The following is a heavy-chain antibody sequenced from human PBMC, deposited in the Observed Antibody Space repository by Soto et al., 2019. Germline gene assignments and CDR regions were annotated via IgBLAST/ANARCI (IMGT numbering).Heavy chain of an antibody. Sequence: EVQLVESGGGLVKPGGSLRLSCAASGFTFSSYSMNWVRQAPGKGLEWVSSISSSSSYIYYADSVKGRFTISRDNAKNSLYRRTNGQRAEDTDVYYCARDSGYFSISSCYATYYFDYWGQGTLVTVSS. V-gene: IGHV3-21*01. CDR1: GFTFSSYS. D-gene: IGHD2-2*01. CDR3: ARDSGYFSISSCYATYYFDY. CDR2: ISSSSSYI. J-gene: IGHJ4*02.